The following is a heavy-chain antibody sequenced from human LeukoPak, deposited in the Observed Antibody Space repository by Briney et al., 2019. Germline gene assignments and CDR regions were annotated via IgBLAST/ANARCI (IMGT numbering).Heavy chain of an antibody. CDR1: GYTFTGYY. Sequence: ASVKVSCKASGYTFTGYYMHWVRQAPGQGLEWMGWINPNSGGTNYAQKFQGRVTMTRDTSISTAYIELSRLRSDDTAVYYCARVAGSSSGNYYYMDVWGKGTTVTVSS. V-gene: IGHV1-2*02. D-gene: IGHD6-6*01. J-gene: IGHJ6*03. CDR3: ARVAGSSSGNYYYMDV. CDR2: INPNSGGT.